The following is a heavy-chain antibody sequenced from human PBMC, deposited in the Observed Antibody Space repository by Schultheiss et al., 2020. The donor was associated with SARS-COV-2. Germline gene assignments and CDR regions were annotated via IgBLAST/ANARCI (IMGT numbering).Heavy chain of an antibody. D-gene: IGHD6-13*01. V-gene: IGHV4-59*08. CDR1: GGSISSYY. Sequence: SETLSLTCTVSGGSISSYYWSWIRQPPGKGLEWIGSIYHSGSTNYNPSLKSRVTMSVDTSKNQFSLKLSSVTAADTAVYYCARSRYSSSWYGWYFDYWGQGTLVTVSS. J-gene: IGHJ4*02. CDR3: ARSRYSSSWYGWYFDY. CDR2: IYHSGST.